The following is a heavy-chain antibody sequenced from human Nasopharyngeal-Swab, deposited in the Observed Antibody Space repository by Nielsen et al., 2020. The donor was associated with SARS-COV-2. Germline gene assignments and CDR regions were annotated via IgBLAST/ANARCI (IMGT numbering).Heavy chain of an antibody. CDR3: ARGDIVVVPAAILYHYYYMDV. D-gene: IGHD2-2*02. CDR1: GFTFSSYW. V-gene: IGHV3-7*01. CDR2: IKQDGSEK. J-gene: IGHJ6*03. Sequence: GGSLRLSCAASGFTFSSYWMSWVRQAPGKGLEWVANIKQDGSEKYYVDSVKGRFTISRDNAKNSLYLQMNSLRAEDTAVYYCARGDIVVVPAAILYHYYYMDVWGKGTTVTVSS.